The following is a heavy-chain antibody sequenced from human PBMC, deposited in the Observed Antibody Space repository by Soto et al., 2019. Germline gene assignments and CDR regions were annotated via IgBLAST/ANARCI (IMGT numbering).Heavy chain of an antibody. Sequence: GGSLRLSCAASGFTFDDYAMHWVRQAPGKGLEWVSGISWNSGSIGYADSVKGRFTISRDNAKNSLYLQMNSLRAEDTALYYCAKDWSLLWTPSGSSGFDYWGQGTLVTVSS. CDR3: AKDWSLLWTPSGSSGFDY. CDR2: ISWNSGSI. CDR1: GFTFDDYA. V-gene: IGHV3-9*01. D-gene: IGHD1-26*01. J-gene: IGHJ4*02.